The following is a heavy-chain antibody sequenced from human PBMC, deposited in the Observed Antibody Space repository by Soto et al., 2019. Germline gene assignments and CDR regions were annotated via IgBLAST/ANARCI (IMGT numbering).Heavy chain of an antibody. D-gene: IGHD3-10*01. CDR2: IKSDGSST. Sequence: EVQLVESGGGLVQPGGSLRLSCAASGFTFSSYWMHWVRQAPGKGLVWVSRIKSDGSSTNYAGSVKGRFTISSDNAQNTLYLQMNSLGAEDTAVYYGASGGLRAYYMDVWGKGTKVTVSS. J-gene: IGHJ6*03. CDR3: ASGGLRAYYMDV. CDR1: GFTFSSYW. V-gene: IGHV3-74*01.